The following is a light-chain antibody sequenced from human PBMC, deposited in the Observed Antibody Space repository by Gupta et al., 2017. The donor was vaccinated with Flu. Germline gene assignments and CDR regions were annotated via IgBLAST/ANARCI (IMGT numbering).Light chain of an antibody. J-gene: IGLJ3*02. CDR1: SSDVGNDKY. V-gene: IGLV2-14*01. CDR2: EVS. Sequence: SIAISCTGTSSDVGNDKYVFWYQRHPGKVPKLIIYEVSGRPSVVSDRFSGSKSGNTASLTTSGLQAEDEADYYCSSFTRSSTLLFGGGTKVTVL. CDR3: SSFTRSSTLL.